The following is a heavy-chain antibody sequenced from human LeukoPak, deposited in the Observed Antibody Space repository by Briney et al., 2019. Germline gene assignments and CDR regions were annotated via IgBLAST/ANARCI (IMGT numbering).Heavy chain of an antibody. CDR2: ITGSGDDA. Sequence: GGSLRLSCAASGFTFTSYGMSWLRQAPREGLEWVSAITGSGDDAYYADSVHGRFTMSRDNSKSTLYLQMNSLRVEDTALYYCAKESTGSSPDYWGQGTLVTVSS. CDR3: AKESTGSSPDY. CDR1: GFTFTSYG. V-gene: IGHV3-23*01. J-gene: IGHJ4*02. D-gene: IGHD1-26*01.